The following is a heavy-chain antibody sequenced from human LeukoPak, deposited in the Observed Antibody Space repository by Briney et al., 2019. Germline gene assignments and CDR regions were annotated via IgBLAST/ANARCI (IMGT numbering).Heavy chain of an antibody. V-gene: IGHV3-23*01. CDR3: AKSERYYYDSSGYSVDY. Sequence: GGSLRLSCAASGFTFSSYAMSWVRQAPGKGLEWVSAISGSGGSTYYADSVKGRFTISRDNSKNTLYLQMNSLRAEDTAVYYCAKSERYYYDSSGYSVDYWGQGTLVTVSS. J-gene: IGHJ4*02. CDR2: ISGSGGST. D-gene: IGHD3-22*01. CDR1: GFTFSSYA.